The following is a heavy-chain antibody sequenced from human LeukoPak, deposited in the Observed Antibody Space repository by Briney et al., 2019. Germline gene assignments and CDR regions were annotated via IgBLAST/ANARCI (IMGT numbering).Heavy chain of an antibody. Sequence: PSETLSLTCTVSGGSISSYYWSWIRQPAGKGLEWIGRIYTSGSTNYNPSLKSRVTMSVDTSKNQFSLKLSSVTAADTAVYYCARDRDDYGDYAFDYWGQGTLVTVSS. J-gene: IGHJ4*02. V-gene: IGHV4-4*07. D-gene: IGHD4-17*01. CDR1: GGSISSYY. CDR2: IYTSGST. CDR3: ARDRDDYGDYAFDY.